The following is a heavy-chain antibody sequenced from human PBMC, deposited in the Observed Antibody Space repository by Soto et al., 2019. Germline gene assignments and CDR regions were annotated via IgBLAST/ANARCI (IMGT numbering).Heavy chain of an antibody. D-gene: IGHD3-16*01. V-gene: IGHV3-7*01. J-gene: IGHJ6*02. CDR3: VGALTYEVPYYYYGMDV. CDR1: GFMFSTYL. CDR2: IRQGGNEK. Sequence: GGSLRLSCTASGFMFSTYLMSWVRQAPGKGLEWVANIRQGGNEKFYVDSVKGRFTISRGNAKKSLYLQMNSLRAEDTAVYYCVGALTYEVPYYYYGMDVWGQGTTVTVSS.